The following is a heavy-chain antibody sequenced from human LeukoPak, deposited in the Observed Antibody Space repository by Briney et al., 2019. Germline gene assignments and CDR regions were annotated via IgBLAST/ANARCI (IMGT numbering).Heavy chain of an antibody. Sequence: QPGASLRLSCAASEFSFSSYAMSWVRQAPGKGLEWVSSISGSGGVTYYANSVKGRFTISRDNSKNTLYLQMNSLRAEDTAVYYCAKGASSSSFDYWGQGTLVTVSS. CDR1: EFSFSSYA. J-gene: IGHJ4*02. CDR3: AKGASSSSFDY. D-gene: IGHD6-6*01. V-gene: IGHV3-23*01. CDR2: ISGSGGVT.